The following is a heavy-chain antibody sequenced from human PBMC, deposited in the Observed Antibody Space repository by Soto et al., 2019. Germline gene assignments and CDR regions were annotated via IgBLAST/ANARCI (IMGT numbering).Heavy chain of an antibody. J-gene: IGHJ5*02. D-gene: IGHD2-8*01. V-gene: IGHV1-69*13. CDR3: ARATTPRTGYCTNGVCYTGWFDP. CDR1: GGTFSSYA. Sequence: GASVKVSCKASGGTFSSYAISWVRQAPEQGLEWMGGIIPIFGTANYAQKFQGRVTITADESTSTAYMELSSLRSEDTAVYYCARATTPRTGYCTNGVCYTGWFDPWGQGTLVTVSS. CDR2: IIPIFGTA.